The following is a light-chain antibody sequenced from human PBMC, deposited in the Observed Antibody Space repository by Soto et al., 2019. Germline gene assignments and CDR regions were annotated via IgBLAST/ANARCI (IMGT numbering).Light chain of an antibody. CDR2: AAS. CDR3: QHSYSTPLT. Sequence: DIQMTQSPSSLSASVGDRVTITCRASQSISSYLNWYQQKPGKAPKLLIYAASSLQSGVPSRFSGSGSGTDFTLTISMLQPEDYATYYCQHSYSTPLTFGGGTKVEIK. V-gene: IGKV1-39*01. J-gene: IGKJ4*01. CDR1: QSISSY.